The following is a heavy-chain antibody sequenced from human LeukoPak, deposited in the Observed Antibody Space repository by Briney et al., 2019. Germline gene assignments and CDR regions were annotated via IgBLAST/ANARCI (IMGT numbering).Heavy chain of an antibody. CDR3: ARDPNGLNWFDP. CDR1: IGSISSHY. J-gene: IGHJ5*02. D-gene: IGHD4/OR15-4a*01. Sequence: SETLSLTSIDPIGSISSHYWSWIRQPPGKGLEWIGYIYYSGSTNYNPSLKSRVTISVDTSKNQFSLELSSVTAADTAVYYCARDPNGLNWFDPWGQGTLVTVSS. CDR2: IYYSGST. V-gene: IGHV4-59*11.